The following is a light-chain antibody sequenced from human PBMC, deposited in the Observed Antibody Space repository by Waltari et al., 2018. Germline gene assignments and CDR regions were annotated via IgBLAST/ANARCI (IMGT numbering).Light chain of an antibody. CDR3: QQYNDYPYT. CDR1: HTIKYW. Sequence: DIQMTQSPYTLSASVGDRVTITCRASHTIKYWLAWYQQKPGRAPKLLIYKASSLESGVPSRISGSGSGTEFTLTISSLQPDDFATYYCQQYNDYPYTFGQGTKLEIK. J-gene: IGKJ2*01. CDR2: KAS. V-gene: IGKV1-5*03.